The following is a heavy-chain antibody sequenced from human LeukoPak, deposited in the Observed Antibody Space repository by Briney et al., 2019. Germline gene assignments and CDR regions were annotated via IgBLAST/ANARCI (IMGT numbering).Heavy chain of an antibody. Sequence: GGSLRLSCAASGFTLSRYAMIWVRQAPGKGLEWVSRIDITGGSTKYANPVEGRFTISRDNSKNTLHLQLNSLRIEDTAVYYCAKESTYIWGQGTMVTVSS. V-gene: IGHV3-23*01. CDR3: AKESTYI. CDR2: IDITGGST. J-gene: IGHJ3*02. CDR1: GFTLSRYA.